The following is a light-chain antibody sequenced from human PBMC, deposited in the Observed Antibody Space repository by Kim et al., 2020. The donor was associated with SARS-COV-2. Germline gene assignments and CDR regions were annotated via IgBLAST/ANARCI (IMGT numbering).Light chain of an antibody. V-gene: IGKV3-15*01. J-gene: IGKJ3*01. Sequence: VSPGESATLSCRASQSVNSNLAWYQQKPGQTPRLLISYASSRASGIPARFSGSGSGTEFTLSISSLQSEDFTVYFCQQYNTWPFTFGPGTKVDIK. CDR1: QSVNSN. CDR3: QQYNTWPFT. CDR2: YAS.